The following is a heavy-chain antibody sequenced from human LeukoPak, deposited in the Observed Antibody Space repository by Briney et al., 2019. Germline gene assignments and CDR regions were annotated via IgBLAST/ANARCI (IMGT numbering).Heavy chain of an antibody. J-gene: IGHJ4*02. D-gene: IGHD3-10*01. CDR3: ARLGWTRGGRCSFDY. CDR2: ISPVDLDM. CDR1: GYTFTNYW. Sequence: GGPRQISGQCSGYTFTNYWISWARQIPRKGREWMGIISPVDLDMSYSPSFRGQVTISADESSTTGSLQWSSLKASDTAMYYCARLGWTRGGRCSFDYWGQGALVTVSS. V-gene: IGHV5-51*01.